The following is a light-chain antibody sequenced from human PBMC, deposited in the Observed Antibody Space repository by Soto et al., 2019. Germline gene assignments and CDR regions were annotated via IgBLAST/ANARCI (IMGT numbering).Light chain of an antibody. J-gene: IGKJ2*01. V-gene: IGKV1-5*03. Sequence: DIQMTQSPSTLSGSVGDRVTITCRASQTISSWLAWYQQKPGKAPKLLIYKASTLKSGVPSRFSGSGSGTEFTLTISSLQPDDIATYYCQQRQYGYTFGKGTKVDIK. CDR2: KAS. CDR1: QTISSW. CDR3: QQRQYGYT.